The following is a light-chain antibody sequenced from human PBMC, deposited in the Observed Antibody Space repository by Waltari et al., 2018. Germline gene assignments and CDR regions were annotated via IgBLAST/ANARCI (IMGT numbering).Light chain of an antibody. CDR3: SSDTTRGSR. V-gene: IGLV2-14*03. Sequence: QSALTQPASVSGSPGQSIAISCTGTTSDVGAYDYVSWYQQHPRKAPKLMIYDVSNRPSGVSHRFSGSKSGNTACLTICGLEAEDEADYYCSSDTTRGSRFGTGTKVTVL. J-gene: IGLJ1*01. CDR1: TSDVGAYDY. CDR2: DVS.